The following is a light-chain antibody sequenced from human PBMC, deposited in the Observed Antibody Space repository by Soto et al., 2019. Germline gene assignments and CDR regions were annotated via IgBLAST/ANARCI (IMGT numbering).Light chain of an antibody. J-gene: IGKJ5*01. CDR2: YTS. V-gene: IGKV3-15*01. CDR1: QSVSSD. CDR3: QQYNKWPIT. Sequence: IVLTQAPGALSPSPGESYTLSCRASQSVSSDLAWYQQKHGQXPRXXIYYTSTRATGFPARFSGGGSGTEGTLTISSLQSEDSAFYYGQQYNKWPITFGQGTRLEIK.